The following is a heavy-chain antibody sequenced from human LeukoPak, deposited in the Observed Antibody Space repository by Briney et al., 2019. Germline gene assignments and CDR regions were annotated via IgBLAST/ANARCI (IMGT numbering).Heavy chain of an antibody. J-gene: IGHJ4*02. CDR1: GFNFDDYA. V-gene: IGHV3-9*01. CDR3: AKDIYNYYDSSGYGY. Sequence: AGRSLRLSCAASGFNFDDYAMHWVRQPPGKGLEWVSGISWNSGRTGYADSVKGRFTISRDNAKNSLYLQMNSLRAEDTALYYCAKDIYNYYDSSGYGYWGQGTLVTVSS. D-gene: IGHD3-22*01. CDR2: ISWNSGRT.